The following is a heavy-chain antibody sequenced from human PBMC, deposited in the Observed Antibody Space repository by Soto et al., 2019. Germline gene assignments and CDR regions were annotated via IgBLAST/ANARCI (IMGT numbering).Heavy chain of an antibody. J-gene: IGHJ6*02. CDR1: GDTFSNYA. Sequence: GASVKVSCKASGDTFSNYAICWVRQAPGQGLEWIGGIIPILGSANYAQKFQGRVTISADGSTNTANLELSSLRSEDTAVYYCARFKVGTTTDYYCGMDVWGQGTTVTVSS. V-gene: IGHV1-69*13. CDR3: ARFKVGTTTDYYCGMDV. D-gene: IGHD1-26*01. CDR2: IIPILGSA.